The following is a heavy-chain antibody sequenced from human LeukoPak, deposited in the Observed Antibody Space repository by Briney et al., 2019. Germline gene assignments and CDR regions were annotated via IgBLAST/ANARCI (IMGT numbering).Heavy chain of an antibody. CDR2: IYYSGST. Sequence: SETLSLTCSISGGSISSSSYYWGWIRQPPGKGLEWIGSIYYSGSTYYNPSLKSRVTISVDTSKNQFSLKLSSVTAADTAVYYCARMTYYYDSRGVLDYFDYWGQGTLVTVSS. CDR1: GGSISSSSYY. D-gene: IGHD3-22*01. CDR3: ARMTYYYDSRGVLDYFDY. J-gene: IGHJ4*02. V-gene: IGHV4-39*07.